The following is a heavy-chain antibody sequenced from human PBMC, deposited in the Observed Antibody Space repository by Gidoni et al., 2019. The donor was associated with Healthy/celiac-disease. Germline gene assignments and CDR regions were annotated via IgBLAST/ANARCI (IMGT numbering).Heavy chain of an antibody. CDR1: GFTLSSYS. D-gene: IGHD2-15*01. Sequence: EVQLVESGGGLVKPGGSLRLSCAASGFTLSSYSMNWVRQAPGKGLEWVSSISSSSSYIYYADSVKGRFTISRDNAKNSLYLQMNSLRAEDTAVYYCARDPSADCSGGSCYFGGYWGQGTLVTVSS. J-gene: IGHJ4*02. V-gene: IGHV3-21*01. CDR3: ARDPSADCSGGSCYFGGY. CDR2: ISSSSSYI.